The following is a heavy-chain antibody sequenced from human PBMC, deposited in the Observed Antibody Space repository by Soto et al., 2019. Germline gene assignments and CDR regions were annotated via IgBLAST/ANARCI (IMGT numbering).Heavy chain of an antibody. CDR1: GYSFTNHW. Sequence: GESLKISCSGSGYSFTNHWIAWVRQMPGKGLEWLGIIYPEDSDTRYNPSFQGQVTISADKAFNTAYLHWSSLKPSDTAIYYCARPGKLDTSVGSPTYTFYFYHLDVWGQGTTVTVSS. CDR2: IYPEDSDT. D-gene: IGHD3-16*01. J-gene: IGHJ6*02. V-gene: IGHV5-51*01. CDR3: ARPGKLDTSVGSPTYTFYFYHLDV.